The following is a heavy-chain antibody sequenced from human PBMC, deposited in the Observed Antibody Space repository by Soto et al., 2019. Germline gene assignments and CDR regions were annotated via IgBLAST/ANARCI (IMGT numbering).Heavy chain of an antibody. D-gene: IGHD2-2*01. CDR2: IWYDGSNK. Sequence: QVQLVESGGGVVQPGRSLRLSCAASGFTFSSYGMHWVRQAPGKGLEWVAVIWYDGSNKYYADSVKGRFTISRDNSKNTLYLQMNSLRAEDTAVYYCARDKYCSSTSCYAWIDPWGQGTLVTVSS. CDR1: GFTFSSYG. J-gene: IGHJ5*02. V-gene: IGHV3-33*01. CDR3: ARDKYCSSTSCYAWIDP.